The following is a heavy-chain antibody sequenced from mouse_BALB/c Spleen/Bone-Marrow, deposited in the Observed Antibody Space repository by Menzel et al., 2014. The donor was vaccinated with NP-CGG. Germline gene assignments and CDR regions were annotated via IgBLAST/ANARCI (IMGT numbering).Heavy chain of an antibody. J-gene: IGHJ2*01. V-gene: IGHV3-2*02. CDR3: ARGRDYFDY. CDR2: INYSGIT. Sequence: VQLQHSGPGLVKPSQSLSLTCTVTGYSITSDYAWNWIRQFPGNKLEWMGSINYSGITTYNPSLKSRISITRDTSKNQFFLQLNSVTTEDTDTYYCARGRDYFDYWGQGTTLTVSS. CDR1: GYSITSDYA.